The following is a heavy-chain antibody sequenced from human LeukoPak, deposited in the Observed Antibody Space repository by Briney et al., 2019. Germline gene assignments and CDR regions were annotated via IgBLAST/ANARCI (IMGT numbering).Heavy chain of an antibody. CDR3: ARTRGGYYSDY. V-gene: IGHV3-23*01. CDR1: GFTFSIYA. J-gene: IGHJ4*02. Sequence: QSGGSLRLSCAASGFTFSIYAMSWVRQAPGKGLEWVSAISGSGGSTYYADAVKGRFTISRDSSKNTLSLQTHSLRADDTAVYYCARTRGGYYSDYWGQGTLVTVSS. D-gene: IGHD2-15*01. CDR2: ISGSGGST.